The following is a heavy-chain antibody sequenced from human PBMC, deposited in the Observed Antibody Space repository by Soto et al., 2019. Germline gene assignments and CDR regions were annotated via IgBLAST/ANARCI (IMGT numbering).Heavy chain of an antibody. D-gene: IGHD5-12*01. J-gene: IGHJ4*02. CDR1: GFTFSSYA. CDR3: ARIGYSGYDFDY. CDR2: ISYDGSNK. Sequence: GGSLRLSCAASGFTFSSYAMHWVRQAPGKGLEWVAVISYDGSNKYYADSVKGRFTISRDNSKNTLYLQMNSLRAEDTAVYYCARIGYSGYDFDYWGQGTLVTVSS. V-gene: IGHV3-30-3*01.